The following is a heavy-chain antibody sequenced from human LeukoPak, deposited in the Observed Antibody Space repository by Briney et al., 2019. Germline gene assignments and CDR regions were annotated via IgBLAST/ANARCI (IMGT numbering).Heavy chain of an antibody. CDR3: ARDSGWGTGFDD. J-gene: IGHJ4*02. D-gene: IGHD6-19*01. CDR1: GFTFKNYW. V-gene: IGHV3-74*01. Sequence: WGSLRLSCAASGFTFKNYWMHWVRQAPGKGLVWVSRINSDGSSTNYADSVKGRFTISRDNAKNTLYLQMNSLRAEDTAVYYCARDSGWGTGFDDWGQGTLVTVSS. CDR2: INSDGSST.